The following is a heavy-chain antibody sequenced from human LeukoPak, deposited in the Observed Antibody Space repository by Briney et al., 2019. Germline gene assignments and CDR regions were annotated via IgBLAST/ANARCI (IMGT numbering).Heavy chain of an antibody. CDR2: TSSDLNVK. CDR3: AREGYYGSGSPPSLYFDY. Sequence: GGSLRLSCAASGFTFRNYVIHWVRQAPGKGLEWVAVTSSDLNVKLYADSVKGRFTISRDNSRSTLYLQMNSLRPEDTAIYYYAREGYYGSGSPPSLYFDYWGQGTLVTVSS. D-gene: IGHD3-10*01. CDR1: GFTFRNYV. J-gene: IGHJ4*02. V-gene: IGHV3-30-3*01.